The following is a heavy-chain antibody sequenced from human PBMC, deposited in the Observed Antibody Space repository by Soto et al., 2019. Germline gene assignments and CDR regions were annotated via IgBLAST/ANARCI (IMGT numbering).Heavy chain of an antibody. CDR3: ARDPAYYFDY. CDR1: GFTVSSNY. V-gene: IGHV3-66*01. J-gene: IGHJ4*02. Sequence: GGSLRLSCAASGFTVSSNYMSWVRQAPGKGLEWVSVIYSGGSTYYADSVKGGFTISRDNSKNTLYLQMNSLRAEDTAVYYCARDPAYYFDYWGQGTLVTVSS. CDR2: IYSGGST.